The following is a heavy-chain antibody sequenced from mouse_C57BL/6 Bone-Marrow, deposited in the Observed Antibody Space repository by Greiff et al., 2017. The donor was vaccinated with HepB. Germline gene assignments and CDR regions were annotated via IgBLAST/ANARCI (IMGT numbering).Heavy chain of an antibody. V-gene: IGHV5-4*01. CDR1: GFTFSSYA. Sequence: EVKLMESGGGLVKPGGSLKLSCAASGFTFSSYAMSWVRQTPEKRLEWVATISDGGSYTYYPDNVKGRFTISRDNAKNNLYLQMSHLKSEDTAMYYCARDPYYYGSSSFAYWGQGTLVTVSA. D-gene: IGHD1-1*01. CDR3: ARDPYYYGSSSFAY. J-gene: IGHJ3*01. CDR2: ISDGGSYT.